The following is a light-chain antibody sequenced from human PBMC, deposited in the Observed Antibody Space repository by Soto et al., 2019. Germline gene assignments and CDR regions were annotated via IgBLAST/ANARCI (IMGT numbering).Light chain of an antibody. Sequence: QSVPTQPASVSGSPGQSITISCVGTSSDIGDYNYVSWYQQHPGKVPKVIIYDVSNRPSGVSYRFSATKSGNTASLTISRLQAEDEADYYCCSYTRSGTLISGTGTKVTVL. J-gene: IGLJ1*01. CDR2: DVS. CDR3: CSYTRSGTLI. CDR1: SSDIGDYNY. V-gene: IGLV2-14*01.